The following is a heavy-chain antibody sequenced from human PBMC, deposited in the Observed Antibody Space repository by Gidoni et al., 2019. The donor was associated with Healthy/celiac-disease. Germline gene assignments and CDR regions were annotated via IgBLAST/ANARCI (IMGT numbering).Heavy chain of an antibody. J-gene: IGHJ3*02. Sequence: QVQLQESGPGLVKPSQTLSLTCTVSGGSFSRGGYYWSWIRQPPGKGLEWIGYIDSSGSTYYNPSIKSRVTISVDTSKNQFSLKLSSVTAADTAVYYCARDRGWACSGGSCSDAFDIWGQGTMVTVSS. CDR3: ARDRGWACSGGSCSDAFDI. CDR2: IDSSGST. CDR1: GGSFSRGGYY. D-gene: IGHD2-15*01. V-gene: IGHV4-31*03.